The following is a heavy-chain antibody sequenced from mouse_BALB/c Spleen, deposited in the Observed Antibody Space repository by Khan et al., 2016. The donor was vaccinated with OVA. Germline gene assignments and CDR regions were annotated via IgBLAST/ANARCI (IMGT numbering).Heavy chain of an antibody. CDR2: TDPENGET. CDR3: ARSGYFAWFTY. CDR1: GFNIKDYY. J-gene: IGHJ3*01. V-gene: IGHV14-1*02. Sequence: VQLQQSGAELVRPGALVKLSCKASGFNIKDYYMHWVKQRPEQGLEWIGWTDPENGETVYDPKFQDKASITADTSSHPAYLPLSSLTSEDTAVYYCARSGYFAWFTYWGQGTLVTVSA.